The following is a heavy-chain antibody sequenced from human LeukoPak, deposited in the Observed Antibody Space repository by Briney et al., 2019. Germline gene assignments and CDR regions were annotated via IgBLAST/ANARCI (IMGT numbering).Heavy chain of an antibody. CDR3: ARHRDNWNDFYDY. D-gene: IGHD1-1*01. CDR1: GYSFASYW. CDR2: IYPGDSDT. Sequence: GESLKISCKGSGYSFASYWIGWVRQMPGKGLEWMGIIYPGDSDTRYSPSFQGQVTISADKSISTAYLQWSSLKASDTAMYYCARHRDNWNDFYDYWGQETLVTVSS. V-gene: IGHV5-51*01. J-gene: IGHJ4*02.